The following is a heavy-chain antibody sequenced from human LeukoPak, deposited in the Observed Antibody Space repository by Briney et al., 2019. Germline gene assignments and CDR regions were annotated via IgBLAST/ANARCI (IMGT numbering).Heavy chain of an antibody. Sequence: PGGSLRLSCAASGFTSDDYAMHWVRQAPGKGLERVSGISWNSGSIGYADSVKGRFTISRDNAKNSLYLQMNSLRAEDTALYYCAKDSGAYYDFWSGYYSSAYWGQGTLVTVSS. CDR2: ISWNSGSI. CDR1: GFTSDDYA. CDR3: AKDSGAYYDFWSGYYSSAY. D-gene: IGHD3-3*01. J-gene: IGHJ4*02. V-gene: IGHV3-9*02.